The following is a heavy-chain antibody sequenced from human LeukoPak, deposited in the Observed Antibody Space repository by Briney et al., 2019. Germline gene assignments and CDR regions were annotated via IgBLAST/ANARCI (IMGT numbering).Heavy chain of an antibody. CDR3: ARGKALISHYDFWSGYDNWFDP. D-gene: IGHD3-3*01. CDR1: GYTFTSYD. CDR2: MNPNSGNT. V-gene: IGHV1-8*01. J-gene: IGHJ5*02. Sequence: ASVKVSCKASGYTFTSYDINWVRQATGQGLEWMGWMNPNSGNTGYAQKFQGRVTMTRNTSISTAYMELSSLRSGDTAVYYCARGKALISHYDFWSGYDNWFDPWGQGTLVTVSS.